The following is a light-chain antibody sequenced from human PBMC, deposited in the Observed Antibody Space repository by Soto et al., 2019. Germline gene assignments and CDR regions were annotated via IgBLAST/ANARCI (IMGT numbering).Light chain of an antibody. Sequence: QSVLTQPPSASGTPGQRVTISCSGSTSNVATNAVNWYQQFPGTAPKLLMYRNTLRPSGVPDRFSASKSGTSASLAISGLQSEDEAYYYCASWDDSLNGVVFGGGTKLTVL. J-gene: IGLJ2*01. CDR3: ASWDDSLNGVV. CDR1: TSNVATNA. CDR2: RNT. V-gene: IGLV1-44*01.